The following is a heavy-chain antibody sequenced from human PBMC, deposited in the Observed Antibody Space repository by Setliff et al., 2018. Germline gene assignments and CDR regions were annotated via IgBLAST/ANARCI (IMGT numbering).Heavy chain of an antibody. CDR1: GNGFTDLW. D-gene: IGHD3-22*01. CDR3: ARGYDSGGWNY. J-gene: IGHJ4*02. Sequence: LGESLKISCKVSGNGFTDLWIAWVRQTPRKGLEWMGIIHPADYDTRYSPSLQGQVTFSADRSISTAHLQWDSLKASDTAMYYCARGYDSGGWNYWGQGTLVTVS. CDR2: IHPADYDT. V-gene: IGHV5-51*01.